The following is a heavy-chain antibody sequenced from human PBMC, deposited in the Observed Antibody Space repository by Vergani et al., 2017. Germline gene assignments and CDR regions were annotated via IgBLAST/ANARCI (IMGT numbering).Heavy chain of an antibody. V-gene: IGHV3-30*01. Sequence: QVQLVESGGGVVQPGRSLRLSCAASGFTFSSYAMHWVRQAPGTGLEWVAVISYDGSNKYYADSVKGRFTISRDNSKNTLYLQMNSLRAEDTAVYYCARDSEGGGWFHFDYWGQGTLVTVSS. CDR1: GFTFSSYA. D-gene: IGHD6-19*01. CDR2: ISYDGSNK. J-gene: IGHJ4*02. CDR3: ARDSEGGGWFHFDY.